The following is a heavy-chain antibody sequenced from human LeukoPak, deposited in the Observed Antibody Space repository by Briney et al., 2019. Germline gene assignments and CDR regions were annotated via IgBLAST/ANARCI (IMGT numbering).Heavy chain of an antibody. CDR3: ARGDCSSTNGYEA. Sequence: SAKVSCKASGVTFSRYAISWVRHAPGQGNEWMGRIIPILGIANYAQKFQGRVTITADKSTSTAYMELSSLGSEDTAVYYCARGDCSSTNGYEAWGQGTLVTVSS. CDR1: GVTFSRYA. CDR2: IIPILGIA. J-gene: IGHJ5*02. V-gene: IGHV1-69*04. D-gene: IGHD2-2*01.